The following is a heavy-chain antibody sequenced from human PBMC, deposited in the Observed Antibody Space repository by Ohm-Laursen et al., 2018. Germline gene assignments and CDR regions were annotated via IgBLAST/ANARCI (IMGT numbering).Heavy chain of an antibody. J-gene: IGHJ4*02. CDR2: ISWNSGSI. CDR1: GFIFDDYA. D-gene: IGHD3-22*01. V-gene: IGHV3-9*01. Sequence: SLRLSCAASGFIFDDYAMHWVRQAPGKGLEWVSGISWNSGSIGYADSVKGRFTISRDNAKNSLYLQMNSLRAEDTALYYCAKGRTDYYDSSGYYYVWGQGTLVTVSS. CDR3: AKGRTDYYDSSGYYYV.